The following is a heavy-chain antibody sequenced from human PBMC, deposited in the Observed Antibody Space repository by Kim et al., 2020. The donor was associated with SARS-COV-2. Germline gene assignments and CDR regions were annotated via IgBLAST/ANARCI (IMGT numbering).Heavy chain of an antibody. V-gene: IGHV4-61*08. CDR1: GASISSSAYH. CDR3: ARGKSFDSFPHWLDY. J-gene: IGHJ4*01. D-gene: IGHD3-9*01. Sequence: SETLSLTCSVSGASISSSAYHWSWIRQPPGGGLEWIGYIYGSGRTSYSPSLESRVTISFDSSYNQLSLRLTSVTAAATAVYCWARGKSFDSFPHWLDYWG. CDR2: IYGSGRT.